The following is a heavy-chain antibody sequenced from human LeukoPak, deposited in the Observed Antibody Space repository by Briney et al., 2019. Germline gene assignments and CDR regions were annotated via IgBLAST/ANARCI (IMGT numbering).Heavy chain of an antibody. CDR3: ARTRLYSSSWYRDYYYGMDV. CDR1: GGSISSYY. V-gene: IGHV4-59*01. J-gene: IGHJ6*02. CDR2: IYYSGST. Sequence: PSETLSLTCTVSGGSISSYYWSWIRQPPGKGLEWIGYIYYSGSTNYNPSLKSRVTISVDTSKNQFSLKLSSVTAADTAVYYCARTRLYSSSWYRDYYYGMDVWGQGTTVTVSS. D-gene: IGHD6-13*01.